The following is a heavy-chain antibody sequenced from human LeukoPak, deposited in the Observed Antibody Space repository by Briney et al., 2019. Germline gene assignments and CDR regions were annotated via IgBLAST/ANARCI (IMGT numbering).Heavy chain of an antibody. V-gene: IGHV4-30-2*01. Sequence: SETLSLTCAVSGGSISCGGYSWSWIRQPPGKGLEWIGYIYHSGSTYYNPSLKSRVTISVDRSKNQFSLKLSSVTAADTAVYYCARGIPNGSQRNYFDYWGQGTLVTVSS. CDR3: ARGIPNGSQRNYFDY. J-gene: IGHJ4*02. CDR1: GGSISCGGYS. D-gene: IGHD2-8*01. CDR2: IYHSGST.